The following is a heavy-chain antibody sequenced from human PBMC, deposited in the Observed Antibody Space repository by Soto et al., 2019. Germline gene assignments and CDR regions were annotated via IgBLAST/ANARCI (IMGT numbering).Heavy chain of an antibody. D-gene: IGHD3-22*01. Sequence: QVQLVQSGAEVKKPGSLMKVSCKASGGTFSSYAISWVRQAPGQGLEWMGGIIPIFGTANYAQKFQGRVTITADESTSTAYMELSSLRSEDTAVYYCAREGASGSHIGYWGQGTLVTVSS. CDR1: GGTFSSYA. CDR2: IIPIFGTA. J-gene: IGHJ4*02. V-gene: IGHV1-69*01. CDR3: AREGASGSHIGY.